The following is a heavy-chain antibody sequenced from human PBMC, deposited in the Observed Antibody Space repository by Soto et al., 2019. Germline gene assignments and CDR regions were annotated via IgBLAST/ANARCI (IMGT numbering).Heavy chain of an antibody. J-gene: IGHJ5*02. CDR1: GGTFSSYA. V-gene: IGHV1-69*06. Sequence: QVQLVQSGAEVKKPGSSVKVSCKASGGTFSSYAISWVRQAPGQGLEWMGGIIPIFGTANYAQKFQGRVTITADKSTSTAYMELSSLRSEDTAVYYCAGVVTAAIWSRSWFDPWGQGTLVTVSS. D-gene: IGHD2-2*01. CDR2: IIPIFGTA. CDR3: AGVVTAAIWSRSWFDP.